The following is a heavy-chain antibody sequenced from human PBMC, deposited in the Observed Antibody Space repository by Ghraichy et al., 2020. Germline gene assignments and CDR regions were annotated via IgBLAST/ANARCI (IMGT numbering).Heavy chain of an antibody. V-gene: IGHV4-39*07. D-gene: IGHD2-2*01. CDR2: IHYSGST. J-gene: IGHJ4*02. CDR1: GGSISSSSHY. Sequence: ETLSLTCTVSGGSISSSSHYWGWIRQPPGKGLEWIGSIHYSGSTYYNPSLKSRVTTSIDTSKNQFSLKLSSVNAADTAVYYCARVVALVPGAPHFDYWGQGTLVTVSS. CDR3: ARVVALVPGAPHFDY.